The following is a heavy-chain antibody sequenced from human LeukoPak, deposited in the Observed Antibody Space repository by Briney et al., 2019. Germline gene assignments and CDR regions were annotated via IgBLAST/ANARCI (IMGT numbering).Heavy chain of an antibody. CDR2: IYTSGRT. CDR3: AREVVAAAGTVDY. V-gene: IGHV4-61*02. D-gene: IGHD6-13*01. CDR1: GGSISSGSYY. Sequence: SETLSLTCTVSGGSISSGSYYWSWIRQPAGKGLEWIGRIYTSGRTNYNPSIKSRLPMSVDTSKNQFSLNLRSVTAADTAVYYCAREVVAAAGTVDYWGQGTLVTVSS. J-gene: IGHJ4*02.